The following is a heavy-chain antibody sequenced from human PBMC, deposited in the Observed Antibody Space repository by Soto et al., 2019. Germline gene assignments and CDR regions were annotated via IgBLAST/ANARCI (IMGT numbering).Heavy chain of an antibody. V-gene: IGHV1-8*02. CDR2: MNPNSGNT. CDR1: GYTFTSYG. CDR3: ARWPLKGVSSGVDY. J-gene: IGHJ4*02. Sequence: ASVKVSCKASGYTFTSYGISWVRQAPGQGLEWMGWMNPNSGNTGYAQKFQGRVTMTRNTSISTAYMELSSLRSEDTAVYYCARWPLKGVSSGVDYWGQGTLVTVSS. D-gene: IGHD6-19*01.